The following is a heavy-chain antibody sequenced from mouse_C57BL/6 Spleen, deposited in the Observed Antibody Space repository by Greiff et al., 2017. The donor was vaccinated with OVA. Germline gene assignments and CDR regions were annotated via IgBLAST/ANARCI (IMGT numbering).Heavy chain of an antibody. CDR2: ISDGGSYT. CDR3: ARGGYDVGYYFDY. V-gene: IGHV5-4*03. CDR1: GFTFSSYA. J-gene: IGHJ2*01. D-gene: IGHD2-2*01. Sequence: EVMLVESGGGLVKPGGSLKLSCAASGFTFSSYAMSWVRQTPEKRLEWVATISDGGSYTYYPDNVKGRFTISRDNAKNNLYLQMSHLKSEDTAMYYCARGGYDVGYYFDYWGQGTTLTVSS.